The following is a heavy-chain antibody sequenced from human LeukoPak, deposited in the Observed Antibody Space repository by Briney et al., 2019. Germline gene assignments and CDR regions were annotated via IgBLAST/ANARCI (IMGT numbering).Heavy chain of an antibody. CDR2: TYWDDKK. CDR1: GFSLFSSGVG. V-gene: IGHV2-5*02. CDR3: AHRRDASVVAFDY. D-gene: IGHD2-21*01. J-gene: IGHJ4*02. Sequence: ESGPTLVNPTQTLTLTCTFSGFSLFSSGVGVHWIRQPPGKSLEWLAVTYWDDKKRYSPSLMNRLTVSKDTSKNQVLLTLTNLDPVDTATYFCAHRRDASVVAFDYWGQGILVTVSS.